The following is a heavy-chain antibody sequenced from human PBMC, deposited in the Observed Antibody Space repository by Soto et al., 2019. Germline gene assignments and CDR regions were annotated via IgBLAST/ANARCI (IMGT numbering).Heavy chain of an antibody. J-gene: IGHJ4*02. D-gene: IGHD1-1*01. CDR3: ARGGTRSADLPTY. V-gene: IGHV4-4*07. CDR1: GDSINNYY. Sequence: VRLQESGPGLVKPSETLSLTCSVSGDSINNYYWSWIRQPAGKGLEWIGRIYSSGSANYNPSLKTRGTMSVDTSKNQVFLSVTTVTAADTAVYLCARGGTRSADLPTYWGQGIQVIVSS. CDR2: IYSSGSA.